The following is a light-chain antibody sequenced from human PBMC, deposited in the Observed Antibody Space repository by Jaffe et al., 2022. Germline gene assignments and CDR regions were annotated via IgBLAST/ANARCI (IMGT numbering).Light chain of an antibody. J-gene: IGKJ4*01. V-gene: IGKV3-15*01. Sequence: EKVMTQSPGTLSVSPGERATLSCRASQSVSSSLAWYQQKPGQAPRLLIYGATTRATGIPARFSGSGSGTEFTLTISSLQSEDFAVYYCQQYNTWPLTFGGGTKVEIK. CDR3: QQYNTWPLT. CDR1: QSVSSS. CDR2: GAT.